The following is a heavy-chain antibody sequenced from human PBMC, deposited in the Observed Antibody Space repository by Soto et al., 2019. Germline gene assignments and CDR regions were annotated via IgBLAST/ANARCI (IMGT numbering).Heavy chain of an antibody. D-gene: IGHD6-13*01. CDR2: ISYDGGNK. CDR1: GFTFSNYV. J-gene: IGHJ6*02. Sequence: GGSLRLSCAASGFTFSNYVMHWVRQAPGKGLEWVAIISYDGGNKYYADSVKGRFTISRDNSKNTVYLQMNSLRVDDTAVYYCASQLSVAGNYFFYYAMDVWGQGTTVTVSS. CDR3: ASQLSVAGNYFFYYAMDV. V-gene: IGHV3-30-3*01.